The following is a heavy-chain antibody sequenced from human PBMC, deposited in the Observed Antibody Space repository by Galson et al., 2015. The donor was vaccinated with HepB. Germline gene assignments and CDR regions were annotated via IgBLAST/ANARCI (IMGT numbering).Heavy chain of an antibody. Sequence: SETLSLTCTVSGGSISSYYWSWIRQPPGKGLEWIGYIYYSGSTNYNPSLKSRVTISVDTSKNQFSLKLSSVTAADTAVYYCARELEFSSGGRGIYGMDVWGQGTTVTVSS. D-gene: IGHD2-15*01. V-gene: IGHV4-59*01. J-gene: IGHJ6*02. CDR1: GGSISSYY. CDR3: ARELEFSSGGRGIYGMDV. CDR2: IYYSGST.